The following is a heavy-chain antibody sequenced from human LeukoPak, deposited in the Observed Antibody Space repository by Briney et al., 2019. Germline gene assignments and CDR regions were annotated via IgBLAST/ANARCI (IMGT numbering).Heavy chain of an antibody. CDR2: TYYRSKWYN. Sequence: SQTLSLTFAISGDNVSSNSAVWNWIRQSPSRGLEWLGRTYYRSKWYNDYAVSMKSRITINPDTSKNQFSLQLNSVTPEDTAVYFCASLITASETGFDFWGQGTLVTVSS. V-gene: IGHV6-1*01. J-gene: IGHJ4*02. CDR3: ASLITASETGFDF. D-gene: IGHD3-10*01. CDR1: GDNVSSNSAV.